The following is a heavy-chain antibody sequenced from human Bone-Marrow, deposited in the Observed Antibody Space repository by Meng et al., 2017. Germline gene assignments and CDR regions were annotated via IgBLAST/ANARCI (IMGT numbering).Heavy chain of an antibody. Sequence: SGPTLVKPTQTLTLTCTFSGFSLSTSGVGVGWIRQPPGKALEWLALIYWNDDKRYSPSLKSRLTITKDTSKNQVVLTMTNMDPVDTATYYCAHSRSSGWPYYYYYGMDVWGQGTTVTGCS. CDR1: GFSLSTSGVG. CDR3: AHSRSSGWPYYYYYGMDV. J-gene: IGHJ6*01. CDR2: IYWNDDK. V-gene: IGHV2-5*01. D-gene: IGHD6-19*01.